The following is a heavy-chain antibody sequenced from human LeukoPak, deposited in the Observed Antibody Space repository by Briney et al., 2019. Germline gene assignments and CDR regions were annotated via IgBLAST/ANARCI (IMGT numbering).Heavy chain of an antibody. Sequence: GGSLRLSCAASGFTFSSYAMSWVRQAPGKGLEWVSGISWNSGSIGYADSVKGRFTISRDNAKNSLYLQMNSLRAEDTALYYCAKELYDSSGYSTSGDAFDYWGQGTLVTVSS. CDR1: GFTFSSYA. V-gene: IGHV3-9*01. CDR2: ISWNSGSI. D-gene: IGHD3-22*01. J-gene: IGHJ4*02. CDR3: AKELYDSSGYSTSGDAFDY.